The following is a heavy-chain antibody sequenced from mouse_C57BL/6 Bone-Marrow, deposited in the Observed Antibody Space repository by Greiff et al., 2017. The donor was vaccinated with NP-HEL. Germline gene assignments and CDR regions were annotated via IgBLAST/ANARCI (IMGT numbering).Heavy chain of an antibody. CDR3: AREGTY. Sequence: EVQLQQSGPGLVKPSQSLSLTCSVTGYSITSGYYWNWIRQFPGNKLEWMGYISYDGSNNYNPSLKNRISITRDTSQNQFFLKLNSVTTEDTATYYCAREGTYWGQGTTLTVSS. CDR2: ISYDGSN. D-gene: IGHD3-3*01. V-gene: IGHV3-6*01. CDR1: GYSITSGYY. J-gene: IGHJ2*01.